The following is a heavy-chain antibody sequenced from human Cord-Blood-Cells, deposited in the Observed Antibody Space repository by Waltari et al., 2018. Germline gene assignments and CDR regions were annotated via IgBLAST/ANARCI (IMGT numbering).Heavy chain of an antibody. CDR3: ARTSQQWLVRGYYFDY. D-gene: IGHD6-19*01. CDR2: IYSGGST. CDR1: GCNVRSTY. J-gene: IGHJ4*02. V-gene: IGHV3-53*01. Sequence: VQLVESGGGFVQRGGTLRVTCSASGCNVRSTYISWVRQAQGKGLEWVSVIYSGGSTYYADSVKGRFTISRDNSNNTLYLQMNSLRAEDTAVYYCARTSQQWLVRGYYFDYWGQGTLVTVSS.